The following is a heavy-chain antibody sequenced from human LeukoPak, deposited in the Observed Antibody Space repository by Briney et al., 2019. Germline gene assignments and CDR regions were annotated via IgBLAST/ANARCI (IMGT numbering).Heavy chain of an antibody. J-gene: IGHJ4*02. V-gene: IGHV6-1*01. D-gene: IGHD6-19*01. Sequence: SQTLSLTCAISGDSVSSNSAACNWIRQSPSRGLEWLGRTYYRSKWYNDYAVSVKSRITINPDTSKNQFSLQLTSVTAADTAVYYCAGGTEAGLAYWGQGTLVTVSS. CDR3: AGGTEAGLAY. CDR2: TYYRSKWYN. CDR1: GDSVSSNSAA.